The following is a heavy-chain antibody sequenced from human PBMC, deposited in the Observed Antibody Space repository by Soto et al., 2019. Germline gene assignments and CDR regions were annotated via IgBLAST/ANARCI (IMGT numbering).Heavy chain of an antibody. Sequence: LXLSCAASVFTFSSYAMSWVRQAPGKGLEWVSAISGSGGSTYYADSVKGRFTISRDNSKNTLYLQMNSLRAEDTAVYYCAKTIAAAGTVFDYWGQGTLVTVSS. V-gene: IGHV3-23*01. CDR2: ISGSGGST. J-gene: IGHJ4*02. CDR3: AKTIAAAGTVFDY. D-gene: IGHD6-13*01. CDR1: VFTFSSYA.